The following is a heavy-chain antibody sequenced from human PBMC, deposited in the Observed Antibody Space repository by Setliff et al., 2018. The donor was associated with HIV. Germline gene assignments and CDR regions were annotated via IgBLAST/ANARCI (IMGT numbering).Heavy chain of an antibody. CDR2: INHRGST. D-gene: IGHD2-8*02. CDR1: GGSFSDYY. Sequence: ETLSLTCAVYGGSFSDYYWTWIRQSPGKGLEWIGEINHRGSTNYNPSLKSRVTVSVDTSKNQFSLKLGSVTAADTAVYYCARVSSTYWYSIFRNYYYHMDVWGKGTTVTVSS. V-gene: IGHV4-34*01. J-gene: IGHJ6*03. CDR3: ARVSSTYWYSIFRNYYYHMDV.